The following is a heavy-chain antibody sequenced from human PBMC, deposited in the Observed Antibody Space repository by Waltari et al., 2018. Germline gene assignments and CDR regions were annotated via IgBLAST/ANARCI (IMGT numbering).Heavy chain of an antibody. CDR2: SSVYNGDT. J-gene: IGHJ3*02. Sequence: QVQLVQSGAEVKKPGASVKVSCKASGYTFTSYGISWVRQAPGQGLGWMGVSSVYNGDTNYSQKLQGRATMTTDTSTSTAYMELRSLRSDDTAVYYCARGGRISSGWSGAFDIWGQGTMVTVSS. D-gene: IGHD3-3*01. CDR3: ARGGRISSGWSGAFDI. V-gene: IGHV1-18*01. CDR1: GYTFTSYG.